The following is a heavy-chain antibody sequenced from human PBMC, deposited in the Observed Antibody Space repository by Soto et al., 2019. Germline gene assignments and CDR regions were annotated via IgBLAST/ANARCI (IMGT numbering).Heavy chain of an antibody. CDR1: GGSITSSSYY. Sequence: SETLSLTCTVSGGSITSSSYYWGWIRRPPGKGLEWMGGIYYSGRSYYNPSLKSRVTMSVDTSKNQFSLPLNSVTAADAAVYYCARQRTTVVTQAYFDHWGQGTLVTVSS. V-gene: IGHV4-39*01. CDR3: ARQRTTVVTQAYFDH. J-gene: IGHJ4*02. D-gene: IGHD4-17*01. CDR2: IYYSGRS.